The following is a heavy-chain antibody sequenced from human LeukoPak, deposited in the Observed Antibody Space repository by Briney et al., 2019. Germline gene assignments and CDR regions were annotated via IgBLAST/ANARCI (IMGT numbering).Heavy chain of an antibody. CDR3: ARVHRGGYDSAPILVCYYYLDV. Sequence: KPSETLSLTCTVSGASVSNNNYYWGWIRQPPGKGLEWIESIYYSGSTNYYPSLKSRVTISVDTSKNQFSLKLSSVTAADTAVYYCARVHRGGYDSAPILVCYYYLDVWGKGTTVTVSS. CDR1: GASVSNNNYY. V-gene: IGHV4-39*07. J-gene: IGHJ6*03. CDR2: IYYSGST. D-gene: IGHD5-12*01.